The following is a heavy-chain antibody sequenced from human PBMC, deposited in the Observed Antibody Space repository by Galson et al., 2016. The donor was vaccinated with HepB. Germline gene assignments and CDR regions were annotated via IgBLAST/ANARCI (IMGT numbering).Heavy chain of an antibody. V-gene: IGHV3-30*03. CDR1: GFTFSSYG. J-gene: IGHJ3*02. D-gene: IGHD6-6*01. Sequence: SLRLSCAASGFTFSSYGMHWVRQAPGKGLEWVAVILYNGGSEYYADSVKGRFTISRDKSKNTLYLQMNSLSAEDTAVYYCAADYSSSMCAFDIWGQGTMVTVSS. CDR2: ILYNGGSE. CDR3: AADYSSSMCAFDI.